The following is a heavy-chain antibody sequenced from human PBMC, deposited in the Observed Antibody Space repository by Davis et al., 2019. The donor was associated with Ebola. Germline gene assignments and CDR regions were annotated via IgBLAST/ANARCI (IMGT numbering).Heavy chain of an antibody. Sequence: PGGSLRLSCAASGFTFSSYAMHWVRQAPGKGLEWVAVISYDGSNKYYADSVKGRFTISRDNSKNTLYLQMNSLRAEDTAVYYCARGALRFLEWLGQGLFWYWGQGTLVTVSS. CDR1: GFTFSSYA. J-gene: IGHJ4*02. CDR2: ISYDGSNK. CDR3: ARGALRFLEWLGQGLFWY. D-gene: IGHD3-3*01. V-gene: IGHV3-30-3*01.